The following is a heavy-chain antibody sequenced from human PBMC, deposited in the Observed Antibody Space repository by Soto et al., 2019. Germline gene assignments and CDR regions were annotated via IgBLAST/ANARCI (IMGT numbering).Heavy chain of an antibody. D-gene: IGHD3-10*01. Sequence: PSETLSLTCTVSGGFISSGGHYWSWIRQHPGKGLEWIGYIYYSGSTYYNPSLKSRVTISVDTSKNQFSLRLSSVTAADTAVYYCAKDLFYPRGRDNWFDPWGQGTLVTVSS. J-gene: IGHJ5*02. CDR2: IYYSGST. CDR1: GGFISSGGHY. V-gene: IGHV4-31*03. CDR3: AKDLFYPRGRDNWFDP.